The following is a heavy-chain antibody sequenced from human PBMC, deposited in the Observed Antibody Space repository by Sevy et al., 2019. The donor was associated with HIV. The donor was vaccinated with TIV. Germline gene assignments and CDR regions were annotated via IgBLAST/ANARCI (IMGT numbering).Heavy chain of an antibody. D-gene: IGHD3-10*01. J-gene: IGHJ4*02. CDR1: GFTFRSYW. CDR3: TRVYRGMSYFDY. CDR2: INSDGSTT. V-gene: IGHV3-74*01. Sequence: GGSLRLSCAASGFTFRSYWLHWVRQAPGKGLIWVSRINSDGSTTTYADSVKGRFTISRDNAKNTLYMQMNSLRAEDTAAYYCTRVYRGMSYFDYWGQGTLVTLSS.